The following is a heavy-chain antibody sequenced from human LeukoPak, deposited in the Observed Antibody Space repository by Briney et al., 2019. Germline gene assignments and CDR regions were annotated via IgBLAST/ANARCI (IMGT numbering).Heavy chain of an antibody. V-gene: IGHV3-9*01. CDR1: GFTFDDYA. J-gene: IGHJ4*02. CDR2: ISWNSGTI. Sequence: GGSLRLSCAASGFTFDDYAMHWVRQAPGKGLEWVSGISWNSGTIGYADSVKGRFTISRDNSKNTLYLQMNSLRAEDTAVYYCARDVGWLQLTWGQGTLVTVSS. CDR3: ARDVGWLQLT. D-gene: IGHD5-24*01.